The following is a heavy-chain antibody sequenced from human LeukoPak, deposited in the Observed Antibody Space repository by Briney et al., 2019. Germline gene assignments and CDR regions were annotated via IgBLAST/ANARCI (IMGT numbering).Heavy chain of an antibody. CDR3: ARNANRGSTFDY. CDR1: GYSISSGYY. D-gene: IGHD1-26*01. CDR2: IYHSGST. Sequence: PSETLSPTCVVSGYSISSGYYWGWIRQPPGKGLEWIGSIYHSGSTYYNPSLKSRVTISVDTSKNQFSLKLSSVTAADTAVYYCARNANRGSTFDYWGQGTLVTVSS. J-gene: IGHJ4*02. V-gene: IGHV4-38-2*01.